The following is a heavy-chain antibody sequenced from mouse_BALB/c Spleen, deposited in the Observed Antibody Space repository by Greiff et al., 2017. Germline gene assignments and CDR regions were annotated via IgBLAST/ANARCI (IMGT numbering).Heavy chain of an antibody. CDR3: ARVGNYVY. D-gene: IGHD2-1*01. V-gene: IGHV5-4*02. Sequence: EVKLVESGGGLVKPGGSLKLSCAASGFTFSDYYMYWVRQTPEKRLEWVATISDGGSYTYYPDSVKGRFTISRDNAKNNLYLQMSSLKSEDTAMYYCARVGNYVYWGQGTTLTVSS. CDR2: ISDGGSYT. J-gene: IGHJ2*01. CDR1: GFTFSDYY.